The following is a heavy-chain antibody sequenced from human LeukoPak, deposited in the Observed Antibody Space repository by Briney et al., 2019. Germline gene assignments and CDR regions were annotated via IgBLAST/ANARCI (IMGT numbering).Heavy chain of an antibody. Sequence: SETLSLTCTVSGGSISRYYWSWIRQPPGKGLEWIGYIYYSGSTNYNPSLKSRVTISVDTSKNQFSLKLNSVTAADTAVYYCTRDRRDGYNYVDYWGQGTLVTVSS. CDR1: GGSISRYY. CDR3: TRDRRDGYNYVDY. CDR2: IYYSGST. V-gene: IGHV4-59*01. D-gene: IGHD5-24*01. J-gene: IGHJ4*02.